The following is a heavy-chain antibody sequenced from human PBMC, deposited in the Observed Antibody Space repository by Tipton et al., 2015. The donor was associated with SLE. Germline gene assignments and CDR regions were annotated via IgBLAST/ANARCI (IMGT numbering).Heavy chain of an antibody. V-gene: IGHV3-23*01. D-gene: IGHD2-2*01. CDR2: ISGSGGTP. Sequence: SPRLSCTASGFTFTNYAMTWVRQAPGKGLEWVSTISGSGGTPYYTDSVEGRFTISRDNSKNRLYLLMNSLRAGDTAVYFCARDESTYYYSYGMDVWGQGATVTVSS. CDR1: GFTFTNYA. J-gene: IGHJ6*02. CDR3: ARDESTYYYSYGMDV.